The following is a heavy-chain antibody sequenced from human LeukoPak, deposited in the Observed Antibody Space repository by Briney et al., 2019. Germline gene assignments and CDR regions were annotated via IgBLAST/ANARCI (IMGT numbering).Heavy chain of an antibody. CDR1: GFTFSDYY. D-gene: IGHD1-26*01. V-gene: IGHV3-11*01. CDR3: AKHRVGATPADY. CDR2: ISSSGSTI. J-gene: IGHJ4*02. Sequence: PWGSLRLSCAASGFTFSDYYMSWIRQAPGKGLEWVSYISSSGSTIYYADSVKGRFTISRDNAKNSLYLQMNSLRAEDTAVYYCAKHRVGATPADYWGQGTLVTVSS.